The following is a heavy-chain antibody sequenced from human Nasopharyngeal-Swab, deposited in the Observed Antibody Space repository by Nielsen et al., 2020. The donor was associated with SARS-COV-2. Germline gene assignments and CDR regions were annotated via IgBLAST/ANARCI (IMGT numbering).Heavy chain of an antibody. Sequence: WIRQPPGKGLEWIGYIYYGGSTNYNPSLKSRVTISVDTSKNQFSLKLSSVTAADTAVYYCARETSDDSSGYYYTNWFDPWGQGTLVTVSS. J-gene: IGHJ5*02. D-gene: IGHD3-22*01. CDR3: ARETSDDSSGYYYTNWFDP. V-gene: IGHV4-59*01. CDR2: IYYGGST.